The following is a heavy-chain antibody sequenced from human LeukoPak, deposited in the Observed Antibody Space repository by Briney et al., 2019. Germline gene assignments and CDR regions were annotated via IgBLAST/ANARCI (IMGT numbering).Heavy chain of an antibody. CDR1: GGSFSGYY. CDR3: ATRTTVTTDEYYYYYYGMDV. Sequence: SETLSLTCAVYGGSFSGYYWSWIRQHPGKGLEWIGYIYYSGSTYYNPSLKSRVTISVDTSKNQFSLKLSSVTAADTAVYYCATRTTVTTDEYYYYYYGMDVWGQGTTVTVSS. J-gene: IGHJ6*02. D-gene: IGHD4-17*01. V-gene: IGHV4-31*11. CDR2: IYYSGST.